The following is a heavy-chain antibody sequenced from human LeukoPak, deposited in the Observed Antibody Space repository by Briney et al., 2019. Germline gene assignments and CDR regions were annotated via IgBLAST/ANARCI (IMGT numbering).Heavy chain of an antibody. D-gene: IGHD2-8*01. J-gene: IGHJ4*02. CDR3: ARAACTSNVTPFFYF. Sequence: GGSLRLSCAASGFTFSSYWMHWVRQAPGKGLVWVSRINSDGSSTSYADSVKGRFTISRDNAKNTLYLQMNSLRAEDTAVYYCARAACTSNVTPFFYFWGQGTLGNGS. CDR1: GFTFSSYW. CDR2: INSDGSST. V-gene: IGHV3-74*01.